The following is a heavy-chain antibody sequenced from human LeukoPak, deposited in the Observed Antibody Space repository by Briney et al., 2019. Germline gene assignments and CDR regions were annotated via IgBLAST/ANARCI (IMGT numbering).Heavy chain of an antibody. Sequence: SETLSLTCTVSGGSISSYYWSWIRQPPGKGLEWIGYIYYSGSTNYNPSPKSRVTISVDTSKNQFSLKLSSVTAADTAVYYCARVGTAASIDYWGQGTLVTVSS. J-gene: IGHJ4*02. CDR2: IYYSGST. CDR1: GGSISSYY. D-gene: IGHD6-13*01. V-gene: IGHV4-59*01. CDR3: ARVGTAASIDY.